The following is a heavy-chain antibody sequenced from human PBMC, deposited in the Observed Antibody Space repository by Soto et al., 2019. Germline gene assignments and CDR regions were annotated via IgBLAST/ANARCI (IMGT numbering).Heavy chain of an antibody. J-gene: IGHJ6*02. CDR1: GFTFSNAW. CDR2: IKSKTDGGTT. CDR3: TTDRRSGSYPYYYYYGMDV. D-gene: IGHD1-26*01. V-gene: IGHV3-15*07. Sequence: GGSLRLSCAASGFTFSNAWMNWVRQAPGKGLEWVGRIKSKTDGGTTDYPAPVRGRFTISRDDSKNTLYLQMNSLKTEDTAVYYCTTDRRSGSYPYYYYYGMDVWGQGTTVTVSS.